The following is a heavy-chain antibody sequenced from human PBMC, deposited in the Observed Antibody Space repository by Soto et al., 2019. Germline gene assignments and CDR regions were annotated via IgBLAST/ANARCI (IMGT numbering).Heavy chain of an antibody. CDR1: GGTFSSYA. CDR3: AREGYCISTSCRHYDYYGMDV. J-gene: IGHJ6*02. CDR2: IIPIFGTA. V-gene: IGHV1-69*13. D-gene: IGHD2-2*01. Sequence: GASVKVSCKASGGTFSSYAISWVRQAPGQGLEWMGGIIPIFGTANYAQKFQGRVTITADESTSTAYMELSSLRSEDTAVYYCAREGYCISTSCRHYDYYGMDVWGQGTTVTVSS.